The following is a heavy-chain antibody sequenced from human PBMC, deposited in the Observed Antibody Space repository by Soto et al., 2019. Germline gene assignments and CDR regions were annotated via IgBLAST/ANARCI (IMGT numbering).Heavy chain of an antibody. Sequence: PVGSLRLSGEAAGTAFRDYAMHWVRKAPGKGLEWVSGVSWNSEIVGYADSVKGRFTISRDNAKTSLYLEMNSLRTEDTALYYCAKDRGPCSGNKCSSLYYYYGMDVWGQGTTVTVSS. V-gene: IGHV3-9*01. CDR2: VSWNSEIV. CDR3: AKDRGPCSGNKCSSLYYYYGMDV. J-gene: IGHJ6*02. CDR1: GTAFRDYA. D-gene: IGHD2-15*01.